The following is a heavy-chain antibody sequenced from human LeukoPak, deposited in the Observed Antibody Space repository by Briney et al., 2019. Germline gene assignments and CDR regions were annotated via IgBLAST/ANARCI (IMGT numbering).Heavy chain of an antibody. CDR1: GFTFDDYA. J-gene: IGHJ3*02. D-gene: IGHD3-10*01. Sequence: GGSLSLSCAASGFTFDDYAMHWVRQAPGKGLEWVSGISWNSGSIGYADSVKGRFTISRDNAKNSLYLQINSLRAEDTALYYCAKGREALYGSGSESAFDIWGQGTMVTVSS. V-gene: IGHV3-9*01. CDR2: ISWNSGSI. CDR3: AKGREALYGSGSESAFDI.